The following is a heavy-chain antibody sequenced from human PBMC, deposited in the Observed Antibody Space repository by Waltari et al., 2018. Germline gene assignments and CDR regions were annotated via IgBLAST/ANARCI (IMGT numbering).Heavy chain of an antibody. J-gene: IGHJ4*02. CDR1: GGSISLYY. V-gene: IGHV4-59*01. CDR2: IYYSGST. CDR3: ARATSSIHFDY. Sequence: QVQLQESGPGLVKPSETLSLTCTVSGGSISLYYLSWIRQPPGKGLEWIGYIYYSGSTNYNPSLKSRVTISVDTSKNQFSLKLSSVTAADTAVYYCARATSSIHFDYWGQGTLVTVSS. D-gene: IGHD2-21*01.